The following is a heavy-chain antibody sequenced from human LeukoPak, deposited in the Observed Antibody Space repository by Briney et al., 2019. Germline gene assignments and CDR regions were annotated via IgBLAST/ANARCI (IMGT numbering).Heavy chain of an antibody. J-gene: IGHJ5*02. CDR1: GDTFSTHW. CDR2: IYPGDSDA. Sequence: GESLKISCQASGDTFSTHWIDWVRQMPGRGLEWMGIIYPGDSDARYSPSFQGQVTISADKSTSTAYVHCTSLKASDSGMYYCARLIATAGIMTWGQRTLVTVSS. D-gene: IGHD6-13*01. CDR3: ARLIATAGIMT. V-gene: IGHV5-51*01.